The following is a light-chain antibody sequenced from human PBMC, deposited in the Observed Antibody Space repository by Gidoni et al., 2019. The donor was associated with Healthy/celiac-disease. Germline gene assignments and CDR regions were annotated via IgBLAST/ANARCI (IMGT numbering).Light chain of an antibody. J-gene: IGKJ4*01. CDR2: DAS. CDR1: QDISNY. CDR3: QQYDNRPPVT. V-gene: IGKV1-33*01. Sequence: DIQLTQSQSSLSASVRDRVTITCQASQDISNYLNWYQQKPGKAPKLLIYDASNLETGVASRFSGSGSGTDFTFTISSLQPEDIATYYCQQYDNRPPVTFGGGTKVEIK.